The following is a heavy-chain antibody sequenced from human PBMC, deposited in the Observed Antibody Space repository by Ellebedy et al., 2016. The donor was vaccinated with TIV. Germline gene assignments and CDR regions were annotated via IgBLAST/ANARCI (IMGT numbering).Heavy chain of an antibody. CDR1: GFIFSDYW. CDR2: ISGSGGST. V-gene: IGHV3-23*01. D-gene: IGHD3-22*01. J-gene: IGHJ1*01. CDR3: AKDAYDSFSEYFQH. Sequence: GGSLRLSCAASGFIFSDYWMSWVRQAPGKGLEWVSAISGSGGSTYYADSVKGRFTISRDNSKNTLYLQMNSLRAEDTAVYYCAKDAYDSFSEYFQHWGQGTLVTVSS.